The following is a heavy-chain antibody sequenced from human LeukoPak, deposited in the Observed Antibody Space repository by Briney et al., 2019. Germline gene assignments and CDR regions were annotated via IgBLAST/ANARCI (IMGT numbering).Heavy chain of an antibody. V-gene: IGHV4-59*12. CDR1: GGSISSYY. D-gene: IGHD2-2*01. Sequence: PSETLSLTCTVSGGSISSYYWSWIRQPPGKGLEWIGYIYHSGSTYYNPSLKSRVTISVDRSKNQFSLKLSSVTAADTAVYYCARDRRRIVVVPADKPYYYYYMDVWGKGTTVTVSS. CDR3: ARDRRRIVVVPADKPYYYYYMDV. J-gene: IGHJ6*03. CDR2: IYHSGST.